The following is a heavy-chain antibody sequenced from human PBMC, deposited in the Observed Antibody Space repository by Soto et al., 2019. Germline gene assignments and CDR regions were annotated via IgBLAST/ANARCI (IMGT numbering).Heavy chain of an antibody. CDR1: GYTFTGYY. V-gene: IGHV1-2*04. D-gene: IGHD6-19*01. CDR3: ARVHSGWLHNRIDYFDY. J-gene: IGHJ4*01. Sequence: ASVKVSCKASGYTFTGYYMHWVRQAPGQGLEWMGWINPNSGGTNYAQKFQGWVTMTRDTSISTAYMELSRLRSDDTAVYYCARVHSGWLHNRIDYFDYWGQAPWSPSPQ. CDR2: INPNSGGT.